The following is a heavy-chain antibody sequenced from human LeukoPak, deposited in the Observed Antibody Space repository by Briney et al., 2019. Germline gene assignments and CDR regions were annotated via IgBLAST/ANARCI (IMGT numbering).Heavy chain of an antibody. CDR3: ARLGASRMH. CDR2: INHSGST. D-gene: IGHD1-26*01. V-gene: IGHV4-34*01. J-gene: IGHJ4*02. Sequence: PSETLSLTCAVYGGSISGYYWSWIRQPPGKGLEWIGEINHSGSTNYNPSLKSRVTISVDTSKNQFSLKLSSVTAADTAVYYCARLGASRMHWGQGTLVTVSS. CDR1: GGSISGYY.